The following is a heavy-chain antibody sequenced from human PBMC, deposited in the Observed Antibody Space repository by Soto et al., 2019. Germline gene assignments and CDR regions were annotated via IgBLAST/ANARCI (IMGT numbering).Heavy chain of an antibody. V-gene: IGHV3-30-3*01. CDR1: GFTFSSYA. CDR2: ISYDGSNK. Sequence: GGSLRLSCAASGFTFSSYAMHWVRQAPGKGLEWVAVISYDGSNKYYADSVKGRFTISRDNSKNTLYLQMNSLRAEDTAVYYCARDRHYYDSSGYYDYWGQGTLVTVSS. CDR3: ARDRHYYDSSGYYDY. J-gene: IGHJ4*02. D-gene: IGHD3-22*01.